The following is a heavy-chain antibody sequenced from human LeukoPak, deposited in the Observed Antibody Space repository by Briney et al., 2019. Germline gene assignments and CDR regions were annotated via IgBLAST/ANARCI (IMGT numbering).Heavy chain of an antibody. CDR3: AIDQPVAGVSNFNS. Sequence: ASVRVSCKAAGYTFTRYAMYCLRQAPGQRLEWMGWINPNSGNPTYAQAFRGRFVFSLDTSVSTAYLQISSLNTEDTAVYYCAIDQPVAGVSNFNSWGQGTLVTVSS. V-gene: IGHV7-4-1*02. D-gene: IGHD6-19*01. CDR2: INPNSGNP. CDR1: GYTFTRYA. J-gene: IGHJ4*02.